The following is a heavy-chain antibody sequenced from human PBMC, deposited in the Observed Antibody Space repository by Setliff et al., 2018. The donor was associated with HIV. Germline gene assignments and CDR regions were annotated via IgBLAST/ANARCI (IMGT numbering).Heavy chain of an antibody. CDR1: GFAFSGNQ. J-gene: IGHJ3*02. CDR2: RKQEGSDK. Sequence: PGGSLRLSCAASGFAFSGNQMSGVRQAPGKGLEWVAKRKQEGSDKYYVDSVKGRFTISRDNAKNSLYLQMNSLRAEDTAVYYCARDSDVTSDAFDIWGQGIMVTVSS. V-gene: IGHV3-7*01. CDR3: ARDSDVTSDAFDI. D-gene: IGHD4-17*01.